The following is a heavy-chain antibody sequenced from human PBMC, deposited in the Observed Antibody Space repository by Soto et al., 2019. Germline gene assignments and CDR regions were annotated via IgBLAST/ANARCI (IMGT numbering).Heavy chain of an antibody. Sequence: EVQLVESGGGLVQPGGSLRLSCAASGFTFSYYSMNWVRQAPGKGLEWVSYISSGSTTIYYAESVKGRFTISRDNGKNSLYLQMNSLRAEDTAVYYCAREAAGDFIHYRGQGTLVTVSS. D-gene: IGHD3-16*01. CDR2: ISSGSTTI. J-gene: IGHJ4*02. V-gene: IGHV3-48*01. CDR3: AREAAGDFIHY. CDR1: GFTFSYYS.